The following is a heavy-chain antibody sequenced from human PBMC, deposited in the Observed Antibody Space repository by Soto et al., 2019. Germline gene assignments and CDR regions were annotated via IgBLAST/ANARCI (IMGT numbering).Heavy chain of an antibody. CDR1: GGSISSGGYY. J-gene: IGHJ2*01. CDR2: IYDSGST. Sequence: QVQLQESGPGLVKPSQTLSLTCTVSGGSISSGGYYWSWIRLHPGKGLEWIGYIYDSGSTYYNPSRTSRVTTSADTSKEQFSLKLGSVTAADTAVYFCARRGHSHWYFDLWGRGTLVTVSS. V-gene: IGHV4-31*03. D-gene: IGHD2-15*01. CDR3: ARRGHSHWYFDL.